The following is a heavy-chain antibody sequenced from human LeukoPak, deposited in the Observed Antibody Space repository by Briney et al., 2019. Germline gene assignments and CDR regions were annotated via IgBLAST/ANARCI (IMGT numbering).Heavy chain of an antibody. CDR3: ARGAVVENYYYYYMDV. Sequence: SETLSLTCNVSGGSISSYFWSWIRQPPGKGLEWIGYIYYSGSTNYNPSLKIRVTISVDTSKNQFSLRLSSVTAADTAVYYCARGAVVENYYYYYMDVWGKGTTVAVSS. CDR2: IYYSGST. J-gene: IGHJ6*03. CDR1: GGSISSYF. D-gene: IGHD2-2*01. V-gene: IGHV4-59*01.